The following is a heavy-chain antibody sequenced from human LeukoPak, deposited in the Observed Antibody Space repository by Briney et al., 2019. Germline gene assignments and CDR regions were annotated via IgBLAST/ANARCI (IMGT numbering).Heavy chain of an antibody. J-gene: IGHJ4*02. CDR3: ARDRDSSGYNYYFDF. V-gene: IGHV3-30-3*01. D-gene: IGHD3-22*01. CDR2: ISYDGSNK. CDR1: GFTFSSYA. Sequence: GGSLRLSCAASGFTFSSYAMHWVRQAPGKGLEWVAVISYDGSNKYYADSVKGRFTISRDNSKNTLYLQMNSLRAEDTAVYYCARDRDSSGYNYYFDFWGQGTLVTVSS.